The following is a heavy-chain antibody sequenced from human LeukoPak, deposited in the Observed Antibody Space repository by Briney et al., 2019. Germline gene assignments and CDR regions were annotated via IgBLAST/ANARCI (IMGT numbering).Heavy chain of an antibody. CDR3: ARQLSKIIETYFDD. CDR2: VYYSGVS. D-gene: IGHD2/OR15-2a*01. Sequence: SETLSLTCSVSGGSITNKTYYWGWIRQTPGKGLEWIGSVYYSGVSYSNPSLKSRVTISVDTSSNLFSMKMGSVTAADTAVYFCARQLSKIIETYFDDWGQGTLVTVSS. V-gene: IGHV4-39*01. J-gene: IGHJ4*02. CDR1: GGSITNKTYY.